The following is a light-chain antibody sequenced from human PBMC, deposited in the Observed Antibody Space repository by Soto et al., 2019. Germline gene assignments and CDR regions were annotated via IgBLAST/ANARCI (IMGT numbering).Light chain of an antibody. CDR2: AAS. Sequence: EIQVTQSPTSLSASVGERITITCRASRSIGNHLNWYQQRPGKAPQLLIYAASSLQSGVPSRLSGSSSGTDFTLTINGLQPEDFETYYCQQSFSPHIAFGQGTRL. CDR1: RSIGNH. CDR3: QQSFSPHIA. J-gene: IGKJ5*01. V-gene: IGKV1-39*01.